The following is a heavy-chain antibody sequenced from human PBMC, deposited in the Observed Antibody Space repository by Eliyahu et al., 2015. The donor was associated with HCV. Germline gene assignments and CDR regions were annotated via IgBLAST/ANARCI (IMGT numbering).Heavy chain of an antibody. CDR2: IYHSGST. J-gene: IGHJ3*02. CDR1: GGSISSSNW. CDR3: ASQLSSSTSLNGDAFDI. D-gene: IGHD2-2*01. Sequence: QVQLQESGPGLVKPSGTLSPTCAVSGGSISSSNWWSWVRQPPGKGLEWIGEIYHSGSTHYNPSLKSRVTISVDKSKNQFSLKLSSVTAADTAVYYCASQLSSSTSLNGDAFDIWGQGTMVTVSS. V-gene: IGHV4-4*02.